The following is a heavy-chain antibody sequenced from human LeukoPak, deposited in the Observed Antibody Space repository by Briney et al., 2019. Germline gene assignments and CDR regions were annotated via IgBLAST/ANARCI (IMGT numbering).Heavy chain of an antibody. D-gene: IGHD6-19*01. J-gene: IGHJ5*02. CDR3: ARGLIIAVAGTVYNWFDP. CDR1: GYTFISCD. V-gene: IGHV1-8*03. Sequence: ASVKVSCKASGYTFISCDINWVRQATGQGLEWMGWMNPNSGNTGYAQKFQGRVTTTRNTSISTAYMELSSLRSEDTAVYYCARGLIIAVAGTVYNWFDPWGQGTLVTVSS. CDR2: MNPNSGNT.